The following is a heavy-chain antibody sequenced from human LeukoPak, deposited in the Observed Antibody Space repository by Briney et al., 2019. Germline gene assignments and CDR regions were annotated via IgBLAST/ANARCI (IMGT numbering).Heavy chain of an antibody. CDR3: AKDMSAAAGILFDY. CDR1: GFTFDDYA. CDR2: ISWNSGSI. Sequence: GGSLRLSCAASGFTFDDYAMHWVRQAPGKGLEWVSGISWNSGSIGYADSVKGRFTISRDNAKNSLYLQMNSLRAEDTALYYCAKDMSAAAGILFDYWGQGTLVTLSS. J-gene: IGHJ4*02. D-gene: IGHD6-13*01. V-gene: IGHV3-9*01.